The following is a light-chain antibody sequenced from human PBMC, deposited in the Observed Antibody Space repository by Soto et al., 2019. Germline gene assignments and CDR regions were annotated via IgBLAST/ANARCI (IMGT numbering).Light chain of an antibody. CDR2: STN. J-gene: IGLJ2*01. CDR3: AAWDDSLNGEVV. CDR1: SSNIGSNS. V-gene: IGLV1-44*01. Sequence: QSVLTQPPSASGTPGQRVTISCSGSSSNIGSNSVNWYQQLPGTAPKLLIYSTNQRPSGVPDRFSGSKSDTSASLAISGLQSEDEADYYCAAWDDSLNGEVVFGGGTKATVL.